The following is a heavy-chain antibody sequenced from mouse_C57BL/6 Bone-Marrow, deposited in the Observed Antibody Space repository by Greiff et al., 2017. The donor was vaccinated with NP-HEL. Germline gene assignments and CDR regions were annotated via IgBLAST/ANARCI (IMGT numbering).Heavy chain of an antibody. J-gene: IGHJ3*01. V-gene: IGHV5-6*01. CDR3: ARQELKHYYGSSLFAY. D-gene: IGHD1-1*01. Sequence: EVHLVESGGDLVKPGGSLKLSCAASGFTFSSYGMSWVRQTPDKRLEWVATISSGGSYTYYPDSVKGRFTISRDNAKNTLYLQMSSLKSEDTAMYYCARQELKHYYGSSLFAYWGQGTLVTVSA. CDR1: GFTFSSYG. CDR2: ISSGGSYT.